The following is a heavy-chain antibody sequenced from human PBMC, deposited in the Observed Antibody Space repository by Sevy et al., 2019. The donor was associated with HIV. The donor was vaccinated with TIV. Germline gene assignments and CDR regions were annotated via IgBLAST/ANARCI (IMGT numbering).Heavy chain of an antibody. CDR2: IKEDGKET. CDR3: ARDKNSAMVTPFDF. V-gene: IGHV3-7*03. Sequence: GGSLRLSCVASGFTVSNYWMNWVRQAPGMGLEWVAKIKEDGKETYYVDSVMGRFTISRDNAKNSLYLQMTSLRAEDTAVYYCARDKNSAMVTPFDFWGQGTLVTVSS. CDR1: GFTVSNYW. D-gene: IGHD5-18*01. J-gene: IGHJ4*02.